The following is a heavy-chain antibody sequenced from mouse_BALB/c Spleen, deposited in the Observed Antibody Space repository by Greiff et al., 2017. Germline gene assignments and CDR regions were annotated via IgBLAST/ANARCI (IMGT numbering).Heavy chain of an antibody. J-gene: IGHJ4*01. V-gene: IGHV5-2*01. Sequence: EVKLQESGGGLVQPGESLKLSCESNEYEFPSHDMSWVRKTPEKRLELVAAINSDGGSTYYPDTMERRFIISRDNTKKTLYLQMSSLRSEDTALYYCARRWLLDYAMDYWGQGTSVTVSS. CDR3: ARRWLLDYAMDY. CDR2: INSDGGST. D-gene: IGHD2-3*01. CDR1: EYEFPSHD.